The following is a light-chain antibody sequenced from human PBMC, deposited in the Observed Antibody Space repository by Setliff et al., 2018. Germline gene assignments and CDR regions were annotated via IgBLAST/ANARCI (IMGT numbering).Light chain of an antibody. CDR3: MQGIDVPLT. J-gene: IGKJ4*01. CDR2: EVS. V-gene: IGKV2-29*03. CDR1: QSLLHSDGKTY. Sequence: DIVMTQAPLSLSVTPGQPASISCKSSQSLLHSDGKTYLFWYLQKPAQSPQLLIYEVSSRFFVVPDRFSGSGSGTDFTLKISRVEAEDVGVYYCMQGIDVPLTFGGGTKVDTK.